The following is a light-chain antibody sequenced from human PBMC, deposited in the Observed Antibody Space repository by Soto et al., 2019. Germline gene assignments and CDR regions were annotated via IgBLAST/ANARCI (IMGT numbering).Light chain of an antibody. J-gene: IGLJ3*02. V-gene: IGLV2-14*01. CDR3: SSYTSGSTVV. CDR1: SSEVGGYNY. CDR2: EVS. Sequence: QSALTQPASVSGSPGQASTISCTGTSSEVGGYNYVSWYHQHPGKAPKLMIYEVSNRPSGVSNRFSGSKSGNTASLTISGLEAEDEADYDCSSYTSGSTVVFGGGTQLTVL.